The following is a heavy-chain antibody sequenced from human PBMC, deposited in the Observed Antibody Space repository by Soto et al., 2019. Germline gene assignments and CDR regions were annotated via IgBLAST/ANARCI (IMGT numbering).Heavy chain of an antibody. V-gene: IGHV4-34*01. J-gene: IGHJ6*02. Sequence: QVQLQQWGAGLLKPSETLSLSGAVYGGSFSGYYWSWIRQPPGKGLEWIGEINHSGSTNYNPSLKSLVTISVDTSKNQFSLKLSSVTAADTAVYYCASMVRGVLKPYYYYGMDVWGQGTTVTVSS. CDR3: ASMVRGVLKPYYYYGMDV. D-gene: IGHD3-10*01. CDR2: INHSGST. CDR1: GGSFSGYY.